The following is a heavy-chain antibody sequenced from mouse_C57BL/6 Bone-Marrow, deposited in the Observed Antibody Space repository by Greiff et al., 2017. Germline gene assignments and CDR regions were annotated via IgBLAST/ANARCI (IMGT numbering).Heavy chain of an antibody. CDR1: GYTFTSYW. Sequence: VQLQQSGAELVKPGASVKMSCKASGYTFTSYWITWVKQRPGQGLEWIGDIYPGSGSTNYNEKFKSQATLTVVTSSSTAYMQLSSLTSEDSAVYYCARKRYPYWYFDVWGTGTTVTVSS. J-gene: IGHJ1*03. D-gene: IGHD2-12*01. CDR3: ARKRYPYWYFDV. V-gene: IGHV1-55*01. CDR2: IYPGSGST.